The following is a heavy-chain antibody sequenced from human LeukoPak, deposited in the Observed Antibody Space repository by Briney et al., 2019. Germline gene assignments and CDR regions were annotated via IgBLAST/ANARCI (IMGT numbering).Heavy chain of an antibody. CDR3: GSLVGVTIGVVIHSPYYMDV. Sequence: GESMKFSCTGSGYSFTSSWIGWVRQMPGRRLEWMGIIYPGGSATRYSPSFQGQVTISADKSISAPYLQSSRLTASDTAMYYWGSLVGVTIGVVIHSPYYMDVWGKGTTVTVSS. CDR1: GYSFTSSW. J-gene: IGHJ6*03. CDR2: IYPGGSAT. V-gene: IGHV5-51*01. D-gene: IGHD3-3*01.